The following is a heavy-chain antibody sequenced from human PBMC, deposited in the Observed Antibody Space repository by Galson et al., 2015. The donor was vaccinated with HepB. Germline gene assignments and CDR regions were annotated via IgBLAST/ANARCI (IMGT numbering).Heavy chain of an antibody. CDR2: IYSGGST. CDR3: ARDLVAQDDSSGYGFDY. V-gene: IGHV3-66*01. Sequence: SLRLSCAASGFTVSSNYMSWVRQAPGKGLEWVSVIYSGGSTYYADSVKGRFTISRDNSKNTLYLQMNSLRAEDTAVYYCARDLVAQDDSSGYGFDYWGQGTLVTVSS. J-gene: IGHJ4*02. CDR1: GFTVSSNY. D-gene: IGHD3-22*01.